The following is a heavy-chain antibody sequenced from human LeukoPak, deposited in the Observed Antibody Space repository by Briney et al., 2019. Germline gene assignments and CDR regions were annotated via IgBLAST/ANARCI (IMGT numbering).Heavy chain of an antibody. J-gene: IGHJ4*02. Sequence: SETLSLTCTVSGGSISSYFWSWIRQPPGKGLEWIGHIYYSGRTNYSPSLKSRVTISVDTSKNQFSLILSSVTAADTAVYYCARDRGSSGWYGEGYFAYWGQGILVTVSP. CDR1: GGSISSYF. CDR3: ARDRGSSGWYGEGYFAY. D-gene: IGHD6-19*01. V-gene: IGHV4-59*01. CDR2: IYYSGRT.